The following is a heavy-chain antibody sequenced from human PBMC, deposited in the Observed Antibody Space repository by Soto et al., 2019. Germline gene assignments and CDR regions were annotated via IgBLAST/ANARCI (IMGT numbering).Heavy chain of an antibody. J-gene: IGHJ5*02. D-gene: IGHD4-17*01. Sequence: ASVKVSCKASGYTFTSYGISWVRQAPGQGLEWMGWINVYNGNTNYAQKFQGRVTMTTDTSTSTAYMELRSLRFDDMAVYYCAREPSDYGGPINWFDPWGQGTLVTVSS. V-gene: IGHV1-18*03. CDR3: AREPSDYGGPINWFDP. CDR2: INVYNGNT. CDR1: GYTFTSYG.